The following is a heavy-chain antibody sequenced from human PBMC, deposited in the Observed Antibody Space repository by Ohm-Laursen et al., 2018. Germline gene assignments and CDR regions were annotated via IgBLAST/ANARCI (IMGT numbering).Heavy chain of an antibody. CDR1: GGSISSYY. CDR2: IYYSGST. CDR3: ARGSGFFKLDV. J-gene: IGHJ6*02. Sequence: GTLSLTCIVSGGSISSYYWSWIRQPPGKGLEWIGYIYYSGSTNYNPSLKSRVTISVDTSKNQSSLRLTSVTAADTATYYCARGSGFFKLDVWGQGTTVTVSS. D-gene: IGHD6-19*01. V-gene: IGHV4-59*12.